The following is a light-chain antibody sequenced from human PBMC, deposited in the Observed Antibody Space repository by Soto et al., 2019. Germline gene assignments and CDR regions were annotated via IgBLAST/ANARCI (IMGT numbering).Light chain of an antibody. J-gene: IGKJ4*01. CDR3: QQYYNSVLT. CDR1: QSISNF. Sequence: DIQMTQSPSSLSASLGDRVTITCRASQSISNFLNWFQHKPGKAPKVLISAASTLQSGVPSRFSGSVSGTDFTLTISSLQPEDSASYHCQQYYNSVLTFGGGTRWIS. CDR2: AAS. V-gene: IGKV1-39*01.